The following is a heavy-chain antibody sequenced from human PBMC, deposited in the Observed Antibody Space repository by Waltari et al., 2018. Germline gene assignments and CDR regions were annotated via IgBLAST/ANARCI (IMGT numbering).Heavy chain of an antibody. CDR2: VSYEGSNN. D-gene: IGHD6-19*01. CDR3: ASETPSSPIDY. J-gene: IGHJ4*02. Sequence: VQLVESGGGVFQPGGSLSPSCAASGVTCSSYAMHWVRQARGKGLEGVAVVSYEGSNNYYAASVDGRFTSSRDNSKNTLYLQMNSLRAEDTAVYYGASETPSSPIDYWGQGTLVTVSS. V-gene: IGHV3-30-3*01. CDR1: GVTCSSYA.